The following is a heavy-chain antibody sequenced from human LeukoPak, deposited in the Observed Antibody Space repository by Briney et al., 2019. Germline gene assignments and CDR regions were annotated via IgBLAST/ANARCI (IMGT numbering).Heavy chain of an antibody. D-gene: IGHD2-15*01. J-gene: IGHJ4*02. CDR2: ISAYNGNT. CDR3: ARDIGVVVVVAADY. Sequence: ASVKVSCKASGYTFTSYGISWVRQAPGQGLEWMGWISAYNGNTNYAQRLQGRVTMTTDTSTSTAYMELRSLRSDDTAVYYCARDIGVVVVVAADYWGQGTLVTVSS. CDR1: GYTFTSYG. V-gene: IGHV1-18*01.